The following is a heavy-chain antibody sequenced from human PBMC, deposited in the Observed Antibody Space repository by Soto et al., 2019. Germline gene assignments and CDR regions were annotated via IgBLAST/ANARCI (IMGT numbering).Heavy chain of an antibody. CDR3: AKDKVTGWYSPFDY. D-gene: IGHD6-19*01. CDR2: ISGSGGST. CDR1: GFSFISYA. V-gene: IGHV3-23*01. J-gene: IGHJ4*02. Sequence: LRLSCAASGFSFISYAMSWVRQAPGKGLEWVSAISGSGGSTYYADSVKGRFTISRDNSKNTLYLQMNSLRAEDTAVYYCAKDKVTGWYSPFDYWGQGTLVTVSS.